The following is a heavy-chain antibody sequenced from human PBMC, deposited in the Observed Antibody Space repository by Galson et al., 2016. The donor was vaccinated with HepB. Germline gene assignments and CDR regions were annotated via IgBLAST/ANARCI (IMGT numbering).Heavy chain of an antibody. J-gene: IGHJ6*02. CDR2: IRTKANSYAT. CDR3: TRLGGGYCSNGVCYTDYYYYYGLDV. V-gene: IGHV3-73*01. CDR1: GFTFSGSA. D-gene: IGHD2-8*01. Sequence: SLRLSCAASGFTFSGSAIHWVRQASGEGLEWVGRIRTKANSYATTYAASVKGRFTISRDDSRNTAYLQMNSLKTEDTAVYYCTRLGGGYCSNGVCYTDYYYYYGLDVWGQGTTVTVSS.